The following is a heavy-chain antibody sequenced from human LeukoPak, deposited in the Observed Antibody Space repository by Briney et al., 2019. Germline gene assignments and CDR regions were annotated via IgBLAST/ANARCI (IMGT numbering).Heavy chain of an antibody. V-gene: IGHV4-39*01. Sequence: KTSETLSLTCTVSGGSISSSSYYWGWIRQPPGKGLEWIGSIYYSGSTYYNPSLKSRVTISVDTSKNQFSLKLSSVTVADTAVYYCAEGYYYDSWGQGALVTVSS. D-gene: IGHD3-22*01. CDR3: AEGYYYDS. CDR1: GGSISSSSYY. J-gene: IGHJ4*02. CDR2: IYYSGST.